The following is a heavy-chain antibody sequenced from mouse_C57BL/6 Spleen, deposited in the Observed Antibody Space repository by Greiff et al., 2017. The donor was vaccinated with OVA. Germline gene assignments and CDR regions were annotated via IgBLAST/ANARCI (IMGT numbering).Heavy chain of an antibody. CDR3: ARSGYYGSSYYFDY. D-gene: IGHD1-1*01. CDR1: GYTFTDYY. CDR2: IYPGSGNT. V-gene: IGHV1-76*01. J-gene: IGHJ2*01. Sequence: VKLVESGAELVRPGASVKLSCKASGYTFTDYYINWVKQRPGQGLEWIARIYPGSGNTYYNEKFKGKATLTAEKSSSTAYMQLSSLTSEDSAVYFCARSGYYGSSYYFDYWGQGTTLTVSS.